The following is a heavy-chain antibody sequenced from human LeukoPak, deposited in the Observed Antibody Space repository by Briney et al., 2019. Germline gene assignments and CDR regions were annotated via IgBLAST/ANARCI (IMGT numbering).Heavy chain of an antibody. V-gene: IGHV3-30-3*01. J-gene: IGHJ4*02. CDR3: AKEYYDFWSGELPDY. CDR1: GFTFSSYA. Sequence: GGSLRLSCAASGFTFSSYAMHWVRQAPGKGLEWVAVISYDGSNKYYADSAKGRFTISRDNSKNTLYLQMNSLRAEDTAVYYCAKEYYDFWSGELPDYWGQGTLVTVSS. CDR2: ISYDGSNK. D-gene: IGHD3-3*01.